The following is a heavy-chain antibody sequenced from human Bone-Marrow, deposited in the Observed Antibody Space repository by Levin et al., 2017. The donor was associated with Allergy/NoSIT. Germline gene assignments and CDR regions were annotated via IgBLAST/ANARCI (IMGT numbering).Heavy chain of an antibody. D-gene: IGHD2-15*01. Sequence: GESLKISCAASGFTFSSYAMHWVRQAPGKGLEWVAVISYDGSNKYYADSVKGRFTISRDNSKNTLYLQMNSLRAEDTAVYYCARGPIKYCSGGSCYERMDAFDIWGQGTMVTVSS. J-gene: IGHJ3*02. CDR1: GFTFSSYA. V-gene: IGHV3-30-3*01. CDR2: ISYDGSNK. CDR3: ARGPIKYCSGGSCYERMDAFDI.